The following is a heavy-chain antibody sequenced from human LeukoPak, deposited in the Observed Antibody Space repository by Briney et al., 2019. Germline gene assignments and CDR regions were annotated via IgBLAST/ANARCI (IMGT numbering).Heavy chain of an antibody. D-gene: IGHD3-22*01. Sequence: SETLSLTCTASGGSISSSTYYWGWIRQPPGKGLEWIGNIYHDGSTYYNPSLKSRVTISMDTSKNQFSLKLSSVTAADTAVYYCARQKGGGYYDSSGYGLFDYWGQGTLVTVSS. CDR3: ARQKGGGYYDSSGYGLFDY. CDR2: IYHDGST. V-gene: IGHV4-39*01. J-gene: IGHJ4*02. CDR1: GGSISSSTYY.